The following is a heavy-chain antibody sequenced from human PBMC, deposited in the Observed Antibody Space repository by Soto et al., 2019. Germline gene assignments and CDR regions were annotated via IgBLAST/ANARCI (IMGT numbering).Heavy chain of an antibody. CDR3: ARARALGVRGAQPYYYYMDV. D-gene: IGHD3-10*01. V-gene: IGHV4-34*01. CDR2: INHSGST. Sequence: PETLSLTCAVYGGSFSGYYWSWIRQPPGKGLEWIGEINHSGSTNYNPSLKSRVTISVDTSKNQFSLKLSSVTAADTAVYYCARARALGVRGAQPYYYYMDVWGKGTTVTVSS. CDR1: GGSFSGYY. J-gene: IGHJ6*03.